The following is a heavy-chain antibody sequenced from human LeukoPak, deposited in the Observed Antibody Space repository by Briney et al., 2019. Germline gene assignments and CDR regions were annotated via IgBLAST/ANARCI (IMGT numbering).Heavy chain of an antibody. D-gene: IGHD3-16*02. CDR1: GGSISSYY. Sequence: SETLSLTCTVSGGSISSYYWSWIRQPAGKGLEWIGRISTSESTKYNPSLKSRVTMSLDTSKNQFSLKLSSVTAADTAVYYCARDRGWGLSLDYWGQGALVTVSS. J-gene: IGHJ4*02. CDR2: ISTSEST. CDR3: ARDRGWGLSLDY. V-gene: IGHV4-4*07.